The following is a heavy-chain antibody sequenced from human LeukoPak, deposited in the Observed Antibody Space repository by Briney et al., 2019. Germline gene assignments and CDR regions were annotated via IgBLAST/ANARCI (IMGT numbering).Heavy chain of an antibody. V-gene: IGHV3-23*01. CDR2: ISGSGGST. D-gene: IGHD2-15*01. Sequence: GGSLRLSCAASGFTFSSYAMNWVRQAPGKGLEWVSGISGSGGSTNYADSVKGRSTISRDNSKNTLYLQMNSLRAEDTAVYYCAKNLISCSGGSCYSANDYWGQGTLVTVSS. CDR1: GFTFSSYA. CDR3: AKNLISCSGGSCYSANDY. J-gene: IGHJ4*02.